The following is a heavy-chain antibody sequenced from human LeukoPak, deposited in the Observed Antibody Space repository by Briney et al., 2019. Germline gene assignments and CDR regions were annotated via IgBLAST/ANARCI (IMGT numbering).Heavy chain of an antibody. J-gene: IGHJ4*02. Sequence: AGGSLRLSCAVSEFTFSNFWMSWVRQAPGRGLEWVANIHPEGNEKYHVESVKGRFTISRDNTKNLLFLQMNGLRVEDTAVYYCARGDDFSGDHWGQGTLVTVSS. CDR3: ARGDDFSGDH. CDR2: IHPEGNEK. D-gene: IGHD1-1*01. CDR1: EFTFSNFW. V-gene: IGHV3-7*04.